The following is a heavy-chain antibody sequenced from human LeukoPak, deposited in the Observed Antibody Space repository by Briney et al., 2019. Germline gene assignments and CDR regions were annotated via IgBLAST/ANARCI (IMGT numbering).Heavy chain of an antibody. J-gene: IGHJ5*02. Sequence: AASVKVSCKASGYTFTSYGISWVRQAPGQGLEWMGWISAYNGNTNYAQKLQGRVTMTTDTSTSTAYMELRSLRSDDTAVYYCAISHAPDNWFDPWGQGTLVTVSS. V-gene: IGHV1-18*01. CDR1: GYTFTSYG. CDR2: ISAYNGNT. CDR3: AISHAPDNWFDP.